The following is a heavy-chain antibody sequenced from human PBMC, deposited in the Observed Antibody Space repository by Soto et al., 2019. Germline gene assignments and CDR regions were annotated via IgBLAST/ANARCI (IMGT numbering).Heavy chain of an antibody. Sequence: GESLKISCKGSGYSFTSYWIGWVRQMPGKGLEWVGIIYPGDSDTRYSPSFQGQVTISADKSISTAYLQWSSLKASDTAMYYCAINYYDSSGPIEAFDIWGQGTMVTVSS. CDR2: IYPGDSDT. CDR3: AINYYDSSGPIEAFDI. CDR1: GYSFTSYW. J-gene: IGHJ3*02. D-gene: IGHD3-22*01. V-gene: IGHV5-51*01.